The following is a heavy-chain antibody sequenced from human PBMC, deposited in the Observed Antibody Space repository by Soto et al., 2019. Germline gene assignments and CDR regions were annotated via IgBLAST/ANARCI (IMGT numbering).Heavy chain of an antibody. CDR3: AKDSNKYSSSLRGRYFDY. V-gene: IGHV3-23*01. Sequence: EVQLLESGGGLVQRGGSLRLSCAASGFPFSSYVMSWVRQAPGKGLEWVSGIMGGGSNTFSADSVKGRLPISRDNSKNTLLLQMNSLGAEDTAVYYCAKDSNKYSSSLRGRYFDYWGQGIGVTVSS. CDR1: GFPFSSYV. J-gene: IGHJ4*02. D-gene: IGHD4-4*01. CDR2: IMGGGSNT.